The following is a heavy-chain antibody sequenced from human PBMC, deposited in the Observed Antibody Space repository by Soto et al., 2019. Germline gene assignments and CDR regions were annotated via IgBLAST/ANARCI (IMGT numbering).Heavy chain of an antibody. V-gene: IGHV3-23*01. D-gene: IGHD3-10*01. J-gene: IGHJ2*01. Sequence: EVQLLDSGGGLVQPGGSLSLSCAASGFTFSGYALTWVRQAPGKGLEWVAAISGGGDATFYADSVKGRFTISRDNSKNSLYLQMNSLRAEATAVYYCARKVSGSTGRPDLWYFDLWGRGTLVTVSS. CDR2: ISGGGDAT. CDR1: GFTFSGYA. CDR3: ARKVSGSTGRPDLWYFDL.